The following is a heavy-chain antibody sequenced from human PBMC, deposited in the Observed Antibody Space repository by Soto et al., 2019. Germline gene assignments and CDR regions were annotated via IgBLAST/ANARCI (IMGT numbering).Heavy chain of an antibody. J-gene: IGHJ6*02. CDR3: ARVQGFCSGGGCYRSYYYYYYGMDV. D-gene: IGHD2-15*01. CDR1: GFTFSRYW. CDR2: IDSDGSNT. V-gene: IGHV3-74*01. Sequence: GGSLRLSCAASGFTFSRYWMHWVRQAPGKGLVWVSRIDSDGSNTRYADSAKGRFTISRDNAKNTLYLQMNSLRAEDTAVYYCARVQGFCSGGGCYRSYYYYYYGMDVWGQGTTVTVSS.